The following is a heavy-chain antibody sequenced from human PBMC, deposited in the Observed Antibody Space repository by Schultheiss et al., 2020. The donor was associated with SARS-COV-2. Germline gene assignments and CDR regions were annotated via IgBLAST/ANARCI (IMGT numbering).Heavy chain of an antibody. J-gene: IGHJ4*02. CDR1: GGSISSSSYY. Sequence: SETLSLTCTVSGGSISSSSYYWGWIRQPPGKGLEWIGEINHSGSTNYNPSLKSRVTISVDTSKNQFSLKLSSVTAADTAVYYCARGRQGSYDADSSGYYVDFWGQGSLVTVSS. CDR2: INHSGST. CDR3: ARGRQGSYDADSSGYYVDF. D-gene: IGHD3-22*01. V-gene: IGHV4-39*07.